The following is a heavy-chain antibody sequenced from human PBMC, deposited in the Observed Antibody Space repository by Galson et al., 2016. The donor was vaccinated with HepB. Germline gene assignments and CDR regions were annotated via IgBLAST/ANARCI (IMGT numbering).Heavy chain of an antibody. D-gene: IGHD6-19*01. J-gene: IGHJ2*01. CDR3: ARHRTSDWTGWYFDL. V-gene: IGHV5-51*01. CDR1: GYSFTSDW. CDR2: IYPGDPNP. Sequence: QSGAEVNKPGESLKISCTGSGYSFTSDWIGWVRQMPGKGLEWTGIIYPGDPNPRYSTSFQGQVTIPADKSTRTAYLQWSSLKASDTAMYYCARHRTSDWTGWYFDLWGRGTLVTVSS.